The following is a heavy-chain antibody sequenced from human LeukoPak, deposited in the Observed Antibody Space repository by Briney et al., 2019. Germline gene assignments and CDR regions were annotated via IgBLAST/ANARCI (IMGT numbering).Heavy chain of an antibody. V-gene: IGHV3-23*01. CDR3: AKHRGVETFFDY. CDR1: GFTFSSYA. Sequence: GGSLRLSCAASGFTFSSYAMSWVRQAPGKGLEWVSAISGSGGSTYYADSVKGRFTISRDNSKNTLYLQMNSLRAEDTAIFYCAKHRGVETFFDYWGQGILVTVSS. D-gene: IGHD2/OR15-2a*01. CDR2: ISGSGGST. J-gene: IGHJ4*02.